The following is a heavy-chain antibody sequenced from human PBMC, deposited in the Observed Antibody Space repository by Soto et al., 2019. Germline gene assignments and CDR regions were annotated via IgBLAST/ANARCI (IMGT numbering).Heavy chain of an antibody. D-gene: IGHD3-10*02. CDR1: GFTFSSYG. CDR3: VADYVATYAFDL. J-gene: IGHJ3*01. Sequence: QVQLVESGGGVVQPGRSLRLSCAASGFTFSSYGVHWVRQAPGEGLEWVAVISYGGNNKYYADSVKGRFTISRDNSKNTLYLQMNRLRSEDTAVYYCVADYVATYAFDLWGQGTMVTVSS. V-gene: IGHV3-30*03. CDR2: ISYGGNNK.